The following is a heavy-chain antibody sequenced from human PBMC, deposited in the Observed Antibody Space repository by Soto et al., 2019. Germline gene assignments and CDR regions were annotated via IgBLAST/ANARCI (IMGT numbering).Heavy chain of an antibody. Sequence: GGSLRLSCAASGFTFSSYDMSWVRQAPGKGLEWVSGISGSGGSTYYADSVKGRFTISRDNSKNTLFLQMNSLRAEDTAVYFCAKGGALWFGSRDYWGQGTLVTVSS. J-gene: IGHJ4*02. CDR3: AKGGALWFGSRDY. CDR1: GFTFSSYD. D-gene: IGHD3-10*01. V-gene: IGHV3-23*01. CDR2: ISGSGGST.